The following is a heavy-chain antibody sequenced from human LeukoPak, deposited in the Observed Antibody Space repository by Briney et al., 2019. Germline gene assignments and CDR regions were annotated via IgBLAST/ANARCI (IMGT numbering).Heavy chain of an antibody. D-gene: IGHD6-6*01. J-gene: IGHJ6*02. CDR1: GGSTSSSSYY. CDR2: IYYSGST. CDR3: ACQPGIAARWSYYYGMDV. V-gene: IGHV4-39*01. Sequence: PSEALSLTCTVSGGSTSSSSYYWGWIRQPPGTGLEWIGSIYYSGSTYYNPSLKSRVTISVDTSKNQFSLKLSSVTAADTAVYYCACQPGIAARWSYYYGMDVWGQGTTVTVSS.